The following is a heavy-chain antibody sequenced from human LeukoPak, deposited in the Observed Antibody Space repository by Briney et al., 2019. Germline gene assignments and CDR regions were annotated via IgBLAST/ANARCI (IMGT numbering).Heavy chain of an antibody. CDR2: IYYSGST. D-gene: IGHD6-13*01. J-gene: IGHJ5*02. CDR3: ARGARVGIAAAGILFDP. V-gene: IGHV4-59*01. Sequence: PSETLPLTCTVSGGSISSYYWSWLRQPPGKGLEWIGYIYYSGSTNYNPSLKSRVTISVDTSKNQFSLKLSSVTAADTAVYYCARGARVGIAAAGILFDPWSQGTLVTVSS. CDR1: GGSISSYY.